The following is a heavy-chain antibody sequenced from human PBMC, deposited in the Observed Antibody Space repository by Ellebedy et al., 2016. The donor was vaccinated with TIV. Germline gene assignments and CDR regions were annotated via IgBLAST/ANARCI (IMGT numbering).Heavy chain of an antibody. CDR3: AGLYYYYYMDV. CDR2: ISGSGGST. V-gene: IGHV3-23*01. J-gene: IGHJ6*03. CDR1: GFTFSSYA. D-gene: IGHD3/OR15-3a*01. Sequence: GESLKISXAASGFTFSSYAMSWVRQAPGKGLEWVSAISGSGGSTYYADSVKGRFTISRDNSKNTLYLQMNSLRAEDTAVYYCAGLYYYYYMDVWGKGTTVTVSS.